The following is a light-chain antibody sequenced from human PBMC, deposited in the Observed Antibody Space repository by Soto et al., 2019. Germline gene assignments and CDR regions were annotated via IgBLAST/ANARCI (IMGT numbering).Light chain of an antibody. J-gene: IGLJ2*01. V-gene: IGLV1-44*01. CDR2: SNN. CDR1: SSNIGSNT. Sequence: QSVLTQPPSASGTPGQRVTISCSGSSSNIGSNTVNWYQQLPGTAAKLLIYSNNHRPSGVLSRFSGAKSGTSASLVISGLQSDDEDDYYCAAWDDSLNAVVFGGGTKLTVL. CDR3: AAWDDSLNAVV.